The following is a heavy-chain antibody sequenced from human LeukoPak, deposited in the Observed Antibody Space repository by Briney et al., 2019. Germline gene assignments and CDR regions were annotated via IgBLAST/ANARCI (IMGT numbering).Heavy chain of an antibody. CDR1: GFTFNNNV. J-gene: IGHJ3*02. Sequence: GGSLRLSCAASGFTFNNNVMNWVRQAPGKGLEWVSVIDGGGVPTYYADSVKGRFAISRDNSKNTLYLQMNSLRAAHTAVYYCARVRGSRDCCGASDISGQGTMVTASS. CDR2: IDGGGVPT. CDR3: ARVRGSRDCCGASDI. D-gene: IGHD2-21*02. V-gene: IGHV3-23*01.